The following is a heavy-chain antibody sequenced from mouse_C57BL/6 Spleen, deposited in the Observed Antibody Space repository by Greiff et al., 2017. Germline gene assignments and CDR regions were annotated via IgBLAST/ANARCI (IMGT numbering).Heavy chain of an antibody. CDR3: ARWGGTTVVAPYYYAMDY. CDR1: GYTFTSYD. J-gene: IGHJ4*01. D-gene: IGHD1-1*01. CDR2: IYPRDGST. V-gene: IGHV1-85*01. Sequence: QVHVKQSGPELVKPGASVKLSCKASGYTFTSYDINWVKQRPGQGLEWIGWIYPRDGSTKYNEKFKGKATLTVDTSSSTAYMELHSLTSEDSAVYFCARWGGTTVVAPYYYAMDYWGQGTSVTVSS.